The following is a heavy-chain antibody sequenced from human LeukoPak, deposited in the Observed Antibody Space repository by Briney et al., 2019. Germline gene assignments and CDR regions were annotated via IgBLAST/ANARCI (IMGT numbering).Heavy chain of an antibody. D-gene: IGHD3-22*01. CDR2: IYYSGST. CDR1: GGSISSSSYY. V-gene: IGHV4-39*07. CDR3: AREVPYYYDSSGTDY. J-gene: IGHJ4*02. Sequence: SETLSLTCTVSGGSISSSSYYWGWIRQPPGKGLEWIGSIYYSGSTYYNPSLMSRVTISVDTSKNQFSLKLSSVTAADTAVYYCAREVPYYYDSSGTDYWGQGTLVTVSS.